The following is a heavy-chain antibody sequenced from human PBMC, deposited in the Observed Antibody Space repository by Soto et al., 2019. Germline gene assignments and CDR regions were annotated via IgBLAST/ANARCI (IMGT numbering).Heavy chain of an antibody. CDR2: IIPIFGTA. J-gene: IGHJ4*02. V-gene: IGHV1-69*13. CDR3: GFFSSGWKGGTDY. Sequence: SVKVSCKASGGTFSSYAISWVRQAPGQGLEWMGGIIPIFGTANYAQKFQGRVTITADESTSTAYMELSSLRSEDTAVYYCGFFSSGWKGGTDYWGQGTLVTVSS. CDR1: GGTFSSYA. D-gene: IGHD6-19*01.